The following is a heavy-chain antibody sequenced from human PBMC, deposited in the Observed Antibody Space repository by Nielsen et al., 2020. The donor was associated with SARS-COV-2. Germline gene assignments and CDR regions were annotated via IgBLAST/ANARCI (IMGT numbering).Heavy chain of an antibody. V-gene: IGHV3-73*01. J-gene: IGHJ3*02. CDR1: GFTFSDSS. D-gene: IGHD6-13*01. CDR2: IRTKPNNYAT. CDR3: TRVNPISSSWFDAFDI. Sequence: GESLKISCAASGFTFSDSSMHWVRQASGKGLEWVGRIRTKPNNYATVYTASVKGRFTISRDDSKNTAFLQMNSLKTEDTAVFYCTRVNPISSSWFDAFDIWGQGTMVTVSS.